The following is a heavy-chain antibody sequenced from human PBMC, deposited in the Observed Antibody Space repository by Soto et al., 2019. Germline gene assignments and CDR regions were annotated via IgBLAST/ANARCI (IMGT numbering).Heavy chain of an antibody. CDR3: TRDPDFWSGYFDY. CDR2: INAYNGNT. Sequence: QVQMEQSGAELRRPGASVKVSCKTSHFTFTSYGISWVRQAPGQGLEWMGWINAYNGNTNYAQKFQGRVTMTTDTSTSTAYMELRSLRSDDTALYYCTRDPDFWSGYFDYWGQGTLVTVSS. J-gene: IGHJ4*02. V-gene: IGHV1-18*01. D-gene: IGHD3-3*01. CDR1: HFTFTSYG.